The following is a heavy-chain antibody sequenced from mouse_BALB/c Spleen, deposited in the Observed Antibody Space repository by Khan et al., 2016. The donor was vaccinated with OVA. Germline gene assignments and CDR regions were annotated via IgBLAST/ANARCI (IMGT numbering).Heavy chain of an antibody. J-gene: IGHJ1*01. CDR1: GYTFTNYG. Sequence: QIQLVQSGPELKKPGETVKISCKASGYTFTNYGMNWVKQAPGKGLKWMGWINTYTGEPTYTDDFKGRFAFSLETSASTAYLQISNLKNEDMATYFCARGASYWYVDVWGAGTTGTVSS. V-gene: IGHV9-1*02. CDR2: INTYTGEP. CDR3: ARGASYWYVDV.